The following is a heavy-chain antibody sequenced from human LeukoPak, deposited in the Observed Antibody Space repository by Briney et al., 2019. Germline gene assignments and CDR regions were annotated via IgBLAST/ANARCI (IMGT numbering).Heavy chain of an antibody. CDR3: AREVKYYGMDV. Sequence: GGSLRLSCAASGFTFSGYEMDWVRQAPGKGLEWVSYISSSGSTIYYADSVKGRFTISRENAKNSLYLQMNSLRAEDTAVYSCAREVKYYGMDVWGQGTTVTVSS. CDR1: GFTFSGYE. CDR2: ISSSGSTI. J-gene: IGHJ6*02. V-gene: IGHV3-48*03. D-gene: IGHD4-23*01.